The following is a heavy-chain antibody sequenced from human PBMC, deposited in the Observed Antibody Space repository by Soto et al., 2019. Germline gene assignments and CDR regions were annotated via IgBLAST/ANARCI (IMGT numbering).Heavy chain of an antibody. CDR3: SHMSPTVGFDY. D-gene: IGHD4-17*01. Sequence: EVQLVESGGGLIQPGGSLRLSCAASGFTVSSNYMSWVRQAPGKGLEWVSVIYSGGSTYYADSMKGRFTISRDNSKNTLYLQMNSLRAEDMAVYSCSHMSPTVGFDYWGQGTLVTVSS. CDR2: IYSGGST. V-gene: IGHV3-53*01. CDR1: GFTVSSNY. J-gene: IGHJ4*02.